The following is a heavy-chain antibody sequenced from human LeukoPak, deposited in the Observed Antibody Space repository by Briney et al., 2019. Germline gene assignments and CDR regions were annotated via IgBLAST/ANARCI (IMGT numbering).Heavy chain of an antibody. CDR2: INAGNGNT. CDR3: AIDYGSGSYYRTTLDY. D-gene: IGHD3-10*01. Sequence: GASVKVSCKASGYTFTSYGISWVRQAPGQRLEWMGWINAGNGNTKYSQKFQGRVTITRDTSASTAYMELSSLRSEDTAVYYCAIDYGSGSYYRTTLDYWGQGTLVTVSS. J-gene: IGHJ4*02. V-gene: IGHV1-3*01. CDR1: GYTFTSYG.